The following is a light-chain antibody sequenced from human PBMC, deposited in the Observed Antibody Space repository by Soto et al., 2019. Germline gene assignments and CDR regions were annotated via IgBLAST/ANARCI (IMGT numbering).Light chain of an antibody. J-gene: IGLJ2*01. CDR3: ATWDGSLNGWV. CDR2: SND. V-gene: IGLV1-44*01. Sequence: QSVLTKAPSASGTPGQRVTISCSGSSSNIGSNTVSWYQQVQGTTPKLLIYSNDQRPSGVPDRFSGSKSGTSASLAIGGLQSEDEADYYCATWDGSLNGWVFGGGTKLTVL. CDR1: SSNIGSNT.